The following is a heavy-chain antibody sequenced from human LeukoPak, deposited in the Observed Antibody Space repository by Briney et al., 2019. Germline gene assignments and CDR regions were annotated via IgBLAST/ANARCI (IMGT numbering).Heavy chain of an antibody. D-gene: IGHD3-22*01. CDR3: ARPYYYDSRIDP. J-gene: IGHJ5*02. Sequence: PSQTLSLICSVSGGSISSGDYYWSSIRQPPGKGLEWIEYRYSNGTTYYHPSLKSRVTMSADTSKNQLSLKLSSVTAADTAVYDCARPYYYDSRIDPWGQGILVTVSS. CDR1: GGSISSGDYY. V-gene: IGHV4-30-4*01. CDR2: RYSNGTT.